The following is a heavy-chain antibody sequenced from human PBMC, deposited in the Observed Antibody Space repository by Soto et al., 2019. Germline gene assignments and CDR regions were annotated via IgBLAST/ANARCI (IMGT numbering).Heavy chain of an antibody. CDR3: ARDTADYYDSSGYYFDY. Sequence: SETLSLTCTVSGGSISSGAYYWSWIRQHPGKGLEWIGYIYYSGSTYYNPSLKSRVTISVDTSKNQFSLKLSSVTAADTAVYYCARDTADYYDSSGYYFDYWGQGTLVTVSS. J-gene: IGHJ4*02. V-gene: IGHV4-31*03. CDR2: IYYSGST. CDR1: GGSISSGAYY. D-gene: IGHD3-22*01.